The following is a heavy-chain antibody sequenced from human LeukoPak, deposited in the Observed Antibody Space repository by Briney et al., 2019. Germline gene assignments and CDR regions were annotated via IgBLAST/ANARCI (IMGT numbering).Heavy chain of an antibody. Sequence: SVKVSCKASGGTFSNYAISWVRQAPGQGLEWIGWIIPIFGIANYAQKFQGRVTITADKSTSTAYMELSSLRSEDAAVYYCATGQTPRYYYDSSGNWGQGTLVTVSS. CDR3: ATGQTPRYYYDSSGN. CDR1: GGTFSNYA. V-gene: IGHV1-69*17. J-gene: IGHJ4*02. D-gene: IGHD3-22*01. CDR2: IIPIFGIA.